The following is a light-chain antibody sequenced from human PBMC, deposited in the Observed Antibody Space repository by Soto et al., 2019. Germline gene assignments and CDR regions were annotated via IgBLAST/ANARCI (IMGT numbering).Light chain of an antibody. CDR1: NSDIGGYNY. Sequence: QSALTQPASVSGSPGQSITISCTGTNSDIGGYNYVSWYQQHPGKAPKLMIYDVSNRPSGVSYRFSGSKSGNTASLTISGLQAEDEADYYFSSYTSRSTLVVFGGVTKLTVL. V-gene: IGLV2-14*03. CDR3: SSYTSRSTLVV. CDR2: DVS. J-gene: IGLJ2*01.